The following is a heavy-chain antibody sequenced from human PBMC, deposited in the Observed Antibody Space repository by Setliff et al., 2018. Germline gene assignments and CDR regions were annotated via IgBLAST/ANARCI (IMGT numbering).Heavy chain of an antibody. D-gene: IGHD6-13*01. CDR1: GYSISSGYY. CDR2: IYHSGST. V-gene: IGHV4-38-2*01. CDR3: ARSAGYSSSWYNYYYGMDV. J-gene: IGHJ6*02. Sequence: SETLSLTCAVSGYSISSGYYWGWIRQPPGKGLEWIGSIYHSGSTYYNPSLKSRVTISVDTSKNQFSLKLSSVTAADAAVYYCARSAGYSSSWYNYYYGMDVWGQGTTVTSP.